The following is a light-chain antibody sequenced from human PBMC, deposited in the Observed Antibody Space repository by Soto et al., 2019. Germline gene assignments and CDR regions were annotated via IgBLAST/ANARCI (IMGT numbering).Light chain of an antibody. Sequence: DIQMTQSPSTLSAFVGDRVTITCRASQSVSSSLAWYQQKPGKAPKLLIYDASTLESGVPPRFSGSGYGTEFTLTINSLQPGDFATYYCQQYESFSPYTFGQGTRLEI. CDR1: QSVSSS. J-gene: IGKJ2*01. CDR2: DAS. V-gene: IGKV1-5*01. CDR3: QQYESFSPYT.